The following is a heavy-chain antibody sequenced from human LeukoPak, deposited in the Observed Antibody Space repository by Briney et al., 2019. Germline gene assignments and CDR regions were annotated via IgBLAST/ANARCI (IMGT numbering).Heavy chain of an antibody. V-gene: IGHV3-23*01. D-gene: IGHD3-10*01. Sequence: PGGSLRLSCAASGFTFSSYAMSWVRQAPGKGLEWVSAISGSGGSTYYADSVKGRFTISRDNSKNTLYLQMNSLRAEDTAVYYCAKDVLLWFGELLNTLDYWGQGTLVTVSS. CDR3: AKDVLLWFGELLNTLDY. CDR1: GFTFSSYA. J-gene: IGHJ4*02. CDR2: ISGSGGST.